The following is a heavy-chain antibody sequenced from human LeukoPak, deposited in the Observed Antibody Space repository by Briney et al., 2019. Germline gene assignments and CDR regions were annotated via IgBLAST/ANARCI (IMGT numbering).Heavy chain of an antibody. Sequence: PGGSLRLSCATSGFTFSSFWMSWVRQAPGKGLEWVANINQDGSEKTYVDSVKGRFTISRDNAKNSLYLQMNSLRAEDTAVYYCARGGSSACYTPFDYWGQGTLVTVSS. CDR2: INQDGSEK. V-gene: IGHV3-7*01. CDR3: ARGGSSACYTPFDY. J-gene: IGHJ4*02. D-gene: IGHD3-22*01. CDR1: GFTFSSFW.